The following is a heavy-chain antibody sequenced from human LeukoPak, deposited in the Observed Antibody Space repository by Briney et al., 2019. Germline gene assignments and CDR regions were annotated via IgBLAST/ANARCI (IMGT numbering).Heavy chain of an antibody. D-gene: IGHD3-3*01. CDR2: FDPENGET. J-gene: IGHJ5*02. V-gene: IGHV1-24*01. Sequence: GASVKVSCKVSGYTLTELSMHWVRQAPGKGLEWMGGFDPENGETIYAQKFQGRVTMTEDTSTDTAYMELSSLRSEDTAVYYCATRGSRFLEWFLFDPWGQGTLVTVSS. CDR1: GYTLTELS. CDR3: ATRGSRFLEWFLFDP.